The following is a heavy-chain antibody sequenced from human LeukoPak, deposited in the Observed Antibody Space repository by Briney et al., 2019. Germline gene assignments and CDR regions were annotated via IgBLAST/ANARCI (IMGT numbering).Heavy chain of an antibody. J-gene: IGHJ6*02. Sequence: GGSLRLSCAASGFTCSSYAMHWVRQAPGKGLEWVAVISYDGSNKYYADSVKGRFTISRDNSKNTLYLQMNSLRAEDTAVYYCARGYSSSWFYYYYGMDVWGQGTTVTVSS. CDR3: ARGYSSSWFYYYYGMDV. CDR1: GFTCSSYA. V-gene: IGHV3-30-3*01. CDR2: ISYDGSNK. D-gene: IGHD6-13*01.